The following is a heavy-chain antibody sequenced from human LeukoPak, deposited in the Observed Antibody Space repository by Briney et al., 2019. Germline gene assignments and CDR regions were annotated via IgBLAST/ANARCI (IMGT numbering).Heavy chain of an antibody. CDR1: GYTFTSYG. CDR3: ARGDFWSGYYHP. V-gene: IGHV1-18*01. J-gene: IGHJ5*02. D-gene: IGHD3-3*01. CDR2: ISVYNGNT. Sequence: ASVKVSCKASGYTFTSYGISWVRQAPGQGLEWMGWISVYNGNTDYAQKFQGRVTMTTDTSTSTAYMELSSLRSEDTAVYYCARGDFWSGYYHPWGQGTLATVSS.